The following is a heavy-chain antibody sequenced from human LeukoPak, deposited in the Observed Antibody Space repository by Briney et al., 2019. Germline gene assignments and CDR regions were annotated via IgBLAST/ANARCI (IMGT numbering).Heavy chain of an antibody. CDR1: GGSISSYY. CDR3: AREAYSSSRYDTWFDP. V-gene: IGHV4-59*13. CDR2: IYYRGST. Sequence: SETLSLTCTVSGGSISSYYWSWIRQPPGKGLEWIGYIYYRGSTNYNPSLKSRVTISVDTSKNQFSLKLSSVTAADTAVYYCAREAYSSSRYDTWFDPWGQGTLVTVSS. J-gene: IGHJ5*02. D-gene: IGHD6-13*01.